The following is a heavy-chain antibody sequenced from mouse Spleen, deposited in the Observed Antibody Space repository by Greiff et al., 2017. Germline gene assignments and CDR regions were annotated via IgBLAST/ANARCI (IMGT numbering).Heavy chain of an antibody. V-gene: IGHV1-76*01. CDR3: ARGYYYGSSYVGDYFDY. J-gene: IGHJ2*01. CDR1: GYTFTDYY. CDR2: IYPGSGNT. Sequence: QVQLKESGAELVRPGASVKLSCKASGYTFTDYYINWVKQRPGQGLEWIARIYPGSGNTYYNEKFKGKATLTAEKSSSTAYMQLSSLTSEDSAVYFCARGYYYGSSYVGDYFDYWGQGTTLTVSS. D-gene: IGHD1-1*01.